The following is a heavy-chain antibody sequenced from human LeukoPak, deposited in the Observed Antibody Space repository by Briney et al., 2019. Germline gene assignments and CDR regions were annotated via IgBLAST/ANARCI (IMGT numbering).Heavy chain of an antibody. D-gene: IGHD6-13*01. Sequence: KPSETLSLTCTVSGGSISSYYWSWIRQPAGKGVEWIGRIYTSGSTNYNPSLKRRVTISVDTSKKKFSLKLSSVTAADTAVYYCARLGSSSWYETKSYFDYWGQGTLVTVSS. CDR3: ARLGSSSWYETKSYFDY. CDR2: IYTSGST. CDR1: GGSISSYY. V-gene: IGHV4-4*07. J-gene: IGHJ4*02.